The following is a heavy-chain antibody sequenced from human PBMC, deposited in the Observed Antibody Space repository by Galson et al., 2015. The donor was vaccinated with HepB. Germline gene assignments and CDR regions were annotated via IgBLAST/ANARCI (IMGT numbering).Heavy chain of an antibody. CDR2: INHSGST. J-gene: IGHJ6*03. D-gene: IGHD3-3*01. CDR3: ARGRHFDDFWSGYRPNYYYYMDV. CDR1: GGSFSGYY. V-gene: IGHV4-34*01. Sequence: SETLSLTCAVYGGSFSGYYWSWIRQPPGKGLEWIGEINHSGSTNYNPSLKSRVTISVDTSKNQFSLKLSSVTAADTAVYYCARGRHFDDFWSGYRPNYYYYMDVWGKGTTVTVSS.